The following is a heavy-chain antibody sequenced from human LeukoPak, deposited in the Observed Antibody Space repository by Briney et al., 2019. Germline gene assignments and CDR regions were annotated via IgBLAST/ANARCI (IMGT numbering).Heavy chain of an antibody. D-gene: IGHD3-3*01. CDR1: GFTFSSYA. CDR3: ARGSERFLEWSPFDY. CDR2: ISYDGSNK. Sequence: GGSLRLSCAASGFTFSSYAMHWVRQAPGKGLEWVAVISYDGSNKYYADSVKGRFTISRDNSKNTLYLQMNSLRAEDTAVYYCARGSERFLEWSPFDYWGQGTLVT. J-gene: IGHJ4*02. V-gene: IGHV3-30*04.